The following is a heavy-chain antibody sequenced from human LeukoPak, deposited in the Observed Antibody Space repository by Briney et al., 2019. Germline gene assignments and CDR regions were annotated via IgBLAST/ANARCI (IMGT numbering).Heavy chain of an antibody. Sequence: SETLSLTCTVSGDSISSSYWSWIWQPPGKGLEWIGYVYYTGSSYYNPSLKSRATTSIDTSKNQFSLKLTSMTAADTAVYYCAGYGSGSYYKAFDFWGQGILVTVSS. CDR1: GDSISSSY. V-gene: IGHV4-59*01. D-gene: IGHD3-10*01. CDR2: VYYTGSS. J-gene: IGHJ4*02. CDR3: AGYGSGSYYKAFDF.